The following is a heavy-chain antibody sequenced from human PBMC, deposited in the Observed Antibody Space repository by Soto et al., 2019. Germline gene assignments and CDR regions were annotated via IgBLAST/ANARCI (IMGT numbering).Heavy chain of an antibody. CDR1: GFTFSSYA. V-gene: IGHV3-23*01. Sequence: GGSLRLSCAASGFTFSSYAMSWVRQAPGKGLEWVSAISGSGGSTCYADSVKGRFTISRDNSKNTLYLQMNSLRAEDTAVYYCAKGYDSSGYYYAPYYGMDVWGQGTTVTVSS. J-gene: IGHJ6*02. CDR2: ISGSGGST. D-gene: IGHD3-22*01. CDR3: AKGYDSSGYYYAPYYGMDV.